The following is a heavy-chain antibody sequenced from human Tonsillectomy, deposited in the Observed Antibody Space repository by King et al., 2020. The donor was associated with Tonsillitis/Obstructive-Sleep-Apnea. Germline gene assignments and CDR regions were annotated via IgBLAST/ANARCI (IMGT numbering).Heavy chain of an antibody. CDR3: AKSILSCLGYHFGY. V-gene: IGHV3-43*02. CDR2: ISGDGGST. Sequence: VQLVESGGGVVQPGGSLRLSCAASGFTFDDYAMHWVRQAPGKGLEWVSLISGDGGSTYYADSVKGRFTISRDNSKKSLYLQMSSLRTEDTAFYYCAKSILSCLGYHFGYWGQGTLVTVSA. D-gene: IGHD5-12*01. J-gene: IGHJ4*02. CDR1: GFTFDDYA.